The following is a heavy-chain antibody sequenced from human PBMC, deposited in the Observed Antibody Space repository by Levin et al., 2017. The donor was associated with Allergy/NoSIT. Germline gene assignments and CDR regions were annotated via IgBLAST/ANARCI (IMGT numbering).Heavy chain of an antibody. CDR1: GYTMSSYA. CDR2: INADTGGT. Sequence: RGESLKISCEASGYTMSSYAMHWVRQAPGQRPEWMGWINADTGGTKYSQKFQGRVTISRDTSANTAYLELSYLTPEDTAVYFCARDPGWITATTVGNWFDPWGQGTRVTVSS. D-gene: IGHD1-14*01. J-gene: IGHJ5*02. CDR3: ARDPGWITATTVGNWFDP. V-gene: IGHV1-3*01.